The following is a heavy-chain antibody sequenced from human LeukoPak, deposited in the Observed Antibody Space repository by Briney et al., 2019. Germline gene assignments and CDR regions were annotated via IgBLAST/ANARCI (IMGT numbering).Heavy chain of an antibody. Sequence: GGSLRLSCAASGFTFSTNWMYWVRHAPGKGLVWVSRINSDGRSIGYADSVKGRFTISRDNAYNTLYLQMNGLRAEDTALYYCASGGRVGDIFDIWGQGTMVRVSS. CDR3: ASGGRVGDIFDI. V-gene: IGHV3-74*01. D-gene: IGHD2-15*01. CDR1: GFTFSTNW. J-gene: IGHJ3*02. CDR2: INSDGRSI.